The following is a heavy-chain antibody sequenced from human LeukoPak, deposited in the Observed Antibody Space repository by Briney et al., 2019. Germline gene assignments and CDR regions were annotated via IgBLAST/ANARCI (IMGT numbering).Heavy chain of an antibody. D-gene: IGHD3-22*01. CDR2: IIPIFGTA. Sequence: SVKVSCKASGGTFSSYAISWVRQAPGQGLEWMGGIIPIFGTANYAQKFQGRVTITADESTSTAYMGLSSLRSEDTAVYYCAREDSSGYWGYYGMDVWGQGTTVTVSS. CDR3: AREDSSGYWGYYGMDV. V-gene: IGHV1-69*13. J-gene: IGHJ6*02. CDR1: GGTFSSYA.